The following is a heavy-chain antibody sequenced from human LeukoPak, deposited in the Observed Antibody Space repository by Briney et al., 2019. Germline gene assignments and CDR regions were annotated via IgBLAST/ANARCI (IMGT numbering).Heavy chain of an antibody. Sequence: GGSLRLSCAASGFTVSSNYMSWVRQAPGKGLEWVSAISGSGGSTYYADSVKGRFTISRDNSKNTLYLQMNSLRAEDTAVYYCAKVEMATIRAFDIWGQGTMVTVSS. V-gene: IGHV3-23*01. CDR3: AKVEMATIRAFDI. J-gene: IGHJ3*02. CDR2: ISGSGGST. D-gene: IGHD5-24*01. CDR1: GFTVSSNY.